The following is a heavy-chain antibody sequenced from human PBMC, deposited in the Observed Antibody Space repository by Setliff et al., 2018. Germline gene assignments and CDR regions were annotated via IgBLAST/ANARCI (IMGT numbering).Heavy chain of an antibody. D-gene: IGHD3-22*01. CDR2: TIPIFGTT. CDR3: VREGVDSRSSTDYRYYMDV. Sequence: PGPQVKVSCKASGGTFSSYGISWVRQAPGQGLEWMGGTIPIFGTTDYAQKFQGRLTIITDESTNTAFMQLSSLRSDDTAVYYCVREGVDSRSSTDYRYYMDVWGKGTTVTVSS. V-gene: IGHV1-69*05. CDR1: GGTFSSYG. J-gene: IGHJ6*03.